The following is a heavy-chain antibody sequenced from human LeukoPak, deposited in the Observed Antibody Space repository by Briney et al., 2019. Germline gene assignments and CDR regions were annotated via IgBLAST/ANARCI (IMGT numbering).Heavy chain of an antibody. CDR3: AKDDGSYSRSPGFDN. J-gene: IGHJ4*02. CDR2: ISSSSSYI. CDR1: GFTFSSYS. V-gene: IGHV3-21*01. Sequence: GGSLRLSCAASGFTFSSYSMNWVRQAPGKGLEWVSSISSSSSYIYYADSVKGRFTISRDNAKYSLYLQMNSLRAEDTAVYYCAKDDGSYSRSPGFDNWGQGTLVTVSS. D-gene: IGHD1-26*01.